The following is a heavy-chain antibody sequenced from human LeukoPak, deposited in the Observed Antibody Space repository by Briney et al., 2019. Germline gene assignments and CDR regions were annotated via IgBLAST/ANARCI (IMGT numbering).Heavy chain of an antibody. CDR3: ARGGNDYGDPAVDY. CDR1: GYTLTGYY. Sequence: PSVKLSCKASGYTLTGYYMHWVRQAPGQGLEWMVWINPNSGGTNYAQKFQGRLTMTRDTSITTAYMELSRLRSDDTAVYYCARGGNDYGDPAVDYWGQGTLVTVSS. CDR2: INPNSGGT. V-gene: IGHV1-2*02. D-gene: IGHD4-17*01. J-gene: IGHJ4*02.